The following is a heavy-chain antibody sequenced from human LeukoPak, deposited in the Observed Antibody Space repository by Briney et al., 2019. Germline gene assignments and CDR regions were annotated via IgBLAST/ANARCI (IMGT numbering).Heavy chain of an antibody. Sequence: GGSLRLSCAASGFTFSTYGMSWVRQAPGKGLEWVSVIYSGGSTYYADSVKGRFTISRDSSKNTLYLQMNSLRAEDTAVYYCASSDYGDYNFAYWGQGTLLTVSS. CDR3: ASSDYGDYNFAY. D-gene: IGHD4-17*01. CDR2: IYSGGST. V-gene: IGHV3-23*03. CDR1: GFTFSTYG. J-gene: IGHJ4*02.